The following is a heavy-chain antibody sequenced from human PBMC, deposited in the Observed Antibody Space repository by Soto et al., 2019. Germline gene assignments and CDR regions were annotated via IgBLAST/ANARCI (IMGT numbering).Heavy chain of an antibody. D-gene: IGHD6-6*01. CDR3: ARRSSSSKHYYYYYMDV. V-gene: IGHV4-59*08. CDR2: IYYSGST. J-gene: IGHJ6*03. CDR1: GGSISSYY. Sequence: SETLSLTCTVSGGSISSYYWSWIRQPPGKGLEWTGYIYYSGSTNYNPSLKSRVTISVDTSKNQFSLKLSSVTAADTAVYYCARRSSSSKHYYYYYMDVWGKGTTVTVSS.